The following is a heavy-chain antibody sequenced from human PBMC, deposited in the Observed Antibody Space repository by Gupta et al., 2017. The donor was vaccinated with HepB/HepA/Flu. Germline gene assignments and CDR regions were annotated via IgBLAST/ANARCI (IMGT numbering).Heavy chain of an antibody. CDR2: ISSSSSYI. J-gene: IGHJ4*02. D-gene: IGHD3-10*01. V-gene: IGHV3-21*01. Sequence: EVQLVESGGGLVKPGGSLRLSCAASGFTFSRYRMNWARQAPGKGLEWVSSISSSSSYIYYADSVKGRFTISRDNAKNSLYLQMNSLRAEDTAVYYCARGAYGYYGSGSYYPHPKDVDYWGQGTLVTVSS. CDR1: GFTFSRYR. CDR3: ARGAYGYYGSGSYYPHPKDVDY.